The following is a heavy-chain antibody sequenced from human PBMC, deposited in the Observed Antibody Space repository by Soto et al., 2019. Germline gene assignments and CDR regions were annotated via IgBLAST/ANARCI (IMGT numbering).Heavy chain of an antibody. CDR1: GFTFSSYW. V-gene: IGHV3-74*01. Sequence: GGSLRLSCAASGFTFSSYWMHWVRQAPGKGLVWVSRINSDGSSTSYADSVKGRFTISRDNAKNTLYLQMNSLRAEDTAVYYCAREDDYGDYFDYWGQGTLVTVSS. CDR2: INSDGSST. J-gene: IGHJ4*02. D-gene: IGHD4-17*01. CDR3: AREDDYGDYFDY.